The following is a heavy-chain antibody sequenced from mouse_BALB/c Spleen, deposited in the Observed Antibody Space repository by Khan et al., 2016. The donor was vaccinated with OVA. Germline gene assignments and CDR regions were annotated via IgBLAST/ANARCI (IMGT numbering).Heavy chain of an antibody. CDR3: AMGRTY. D-gene: IGHD2-3*01. CDR2: ISCSGDT. J-gene: IGHJ3*01. CDR1: GYSITSDYA. Sequence: EVQLVESGPGLVKPSQSLSLTCTVTGYSITSDYAWNWIRQFPGNKLEWMGYISCSGDTSYNPSLKSRISVTRDTSKNHFFLQLNSVTTEDTATXYCAMGRTYWGQGTLVTVSA. V-gene: IGHV3-2*02.